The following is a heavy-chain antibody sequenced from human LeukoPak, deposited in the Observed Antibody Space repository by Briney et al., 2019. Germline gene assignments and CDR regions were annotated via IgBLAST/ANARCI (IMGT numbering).Heavy chain of an antibody. Sequence: ASVKVSCKASGYTFTDYYMHWVRQAPGQGLEWMGWINPNSGGTKYAQKFQGRVTTTRDTSINTAYMELTRLTADDTAVYYCAGLPRYNWNEPLDYWGQGTLVTVSS. CDR3: AGLPRYNWNEPLDY. D-gene: IGHD1-20*01. V-gene: IGHV1-2*02. CDR2: INPNSGGT. J-gene: IGHJ4*02. CDR1: GYTFTDYY.